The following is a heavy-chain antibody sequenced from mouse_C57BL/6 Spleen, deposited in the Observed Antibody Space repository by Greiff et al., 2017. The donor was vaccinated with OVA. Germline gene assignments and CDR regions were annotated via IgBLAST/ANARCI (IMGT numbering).Heavy chain of an antibody. D-gene: IGHD1-1*01. Sequence: QVQLQQPGAELVKPGASVKLSCKASGYTFTSYWMQWVKQRPGQGLEWIGEIDPSDSYTNYNQKFKGKATLTVDTSSSTAYMQLSSLTSEDSAVYYCARRYYYGSRPWYFDVWGTGTTVTVSS. CDR1: GYTFTSYW. CDR3: ARRYYYGSRPWYFDV. J-gene: IGHJ1*03. CDR2: IDPSDSYT. V-gene: IGHV1-50*01.